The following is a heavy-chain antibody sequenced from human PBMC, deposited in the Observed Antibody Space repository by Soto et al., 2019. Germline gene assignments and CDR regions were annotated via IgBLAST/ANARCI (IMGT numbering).Heavy chain of an antibody. Sequence: PSQTLSLTCAISGDSVSSNSAAWNWIRQSPSRGLEWLGRTYYRSKWYNDYAVSVKSRITINPDTSKNQFSLQLNSVTPEDTAVYYCARDRGCSGGSCYSLSYYYYGMDVWGQGTTVTVS. J-gene: IGHJ6*02. V-gene: IGHV6-1*01. CDR2: TYYRSKWYN. D-gene: IGHD2-15*01. CDR1: GDSVSSNSAA. CDR3: ARDRGCSGGSCYSLSYYYYGMDV.